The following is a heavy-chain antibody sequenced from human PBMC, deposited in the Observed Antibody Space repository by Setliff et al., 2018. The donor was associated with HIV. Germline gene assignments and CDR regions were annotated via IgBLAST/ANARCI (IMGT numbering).Heavy chain of an antibody. V-gene: IGHV4-31*01. J-gene: IGHJ5*02. CDR1: GGSISSSSYY. CDR3: ARAPDFSGSFGWFDP. D-gene: IGHD3-10*01. Sequence: SETLSLTCTVSGGSISSSSYYWNWFRQYPGKGLGWIGYIHYTGTTNQNPSPRSLITISLDTSKNQFSRKLTSVTAADSAVYYCARAPDFSGSFGWFDPWGQGTLVTVSS. CDR2: IHYTGTT.